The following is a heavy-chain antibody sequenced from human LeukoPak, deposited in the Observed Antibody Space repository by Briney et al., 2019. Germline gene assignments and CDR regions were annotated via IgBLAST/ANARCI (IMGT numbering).Heavy chain of an antibody. CDR1: GGSISSYY. CDR3: AREAHAAGTPEGFQH. CDR2: IYYSGST. D-gene: IGHD6-13*01. J-gene: IGHJ1*01. V-gene: IGHV4-59*01. Sequence: SETLSLTCTVSGGSISSYYWSWIRQPPGKGLEWIGYIYYSGSTNYNPSLKSRVTISVGTSKNQFSLKLSSVTAADTVVYYCAREAHAAGTPEGFQHWGQGTLVTVSS.